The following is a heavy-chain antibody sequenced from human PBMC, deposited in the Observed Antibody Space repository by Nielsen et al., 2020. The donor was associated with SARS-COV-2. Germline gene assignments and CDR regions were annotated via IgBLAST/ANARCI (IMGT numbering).Heavy chain of an antibody. CDR1: GFIFSTYG. CDR2: IWYDGSNK. Sequence: GGSLRLSCAASGFIFSTYGMHWVRRAPGKGLEWVAIIWYDGSNKYYADSVKGRFTISRDNSKNTLYLQMDSLRAEDTALYYCAREETDAGRHDFDYWGPGTLVTVSS. J-gene: IGHJ4*02. D-gene: IGHD3-10*01. V-gene: IGHV3-33*08. CDR3: AREETDAGRHDFDY.